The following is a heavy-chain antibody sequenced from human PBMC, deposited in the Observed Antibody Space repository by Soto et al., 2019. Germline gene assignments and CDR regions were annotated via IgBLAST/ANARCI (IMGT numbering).Heavy chain of an antibody. CDR2: IYYSGST. V-gene: IGHV4-61*08. CDR1: GDSISSGDYY. CDR3: ARGQGLQGPYYFDY. J-gene: IGHJ4*02. D-gene: IGHD4-4*01. Sequence: SETLSLTCTVSGDSISSGDYYWSWIRQPPGKGLEWIGYIYYSGSTHYNPSLKSRVTISTDTSKNQFSLKLSSVTAADTAVYYCARGQGLQGPYYFDYWGQGTLVTVSS.